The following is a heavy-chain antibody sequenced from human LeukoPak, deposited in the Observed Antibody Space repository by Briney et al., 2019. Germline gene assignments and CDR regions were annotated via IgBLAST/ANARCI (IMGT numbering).Heavy chain of an antibody. J-gene: IGHJ4*02. CDR2: IYSGGST. CDR3: ARGFSGFDY. Sequence: QPGGSLRLSCTASGLTVSSNYMSWVRQAPGKGLEWVSVIYSGGSTYYADSVKGRFTISRANSKNTLYLQMSSLRAEDRAVYYCARGFSGFDYWGQGTLVTVSS. V-gene: IGHV3-53*01. CDR1: GLTVSSNY. D-gene: IGHD1-14*01.